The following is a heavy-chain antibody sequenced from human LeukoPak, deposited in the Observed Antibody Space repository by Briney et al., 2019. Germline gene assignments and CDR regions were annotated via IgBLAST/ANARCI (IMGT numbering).Heavy chain of an antibody. Sequence: KASETLSLTCTVSGGSISDYYWSWIRQSAGKGLEWIGRIYSDGTTHYSPSLNSRVTMSVDRSKSQLSLKLSSVTAADTAVYYCARDVGDFDFWGQGTLVTVSS. CDR1: GGSISDYY. J-gene: IGHJ4*02. V-gene: IGHV4-4*07. D-gene: IGHD3-10*01. CDR2: IYSDGTT. CDR3: ARDVGDFDF.